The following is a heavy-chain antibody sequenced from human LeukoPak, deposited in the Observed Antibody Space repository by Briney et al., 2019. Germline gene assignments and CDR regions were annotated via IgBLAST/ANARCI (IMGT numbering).Heavy chain of an antibody. V-gene: IGHV4-30-4*08. J-gene: IGHJ4*02. D-gene: IGHD4-17*01. CDR2: IYYSGST. Sequence: SWIRQPPGKGLEWIGYIYYSGSTYYNPSLKSRVTISVDTSKNQFSLKLSSVTAADTAVYYCARSYGDYEVTPFDYWGQGTLVTVSS. CDR3: ARSYGDYEVTPFDY.